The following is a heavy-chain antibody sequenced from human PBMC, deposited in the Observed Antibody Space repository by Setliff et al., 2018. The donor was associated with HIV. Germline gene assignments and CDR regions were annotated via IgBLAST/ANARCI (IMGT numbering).Heavy chain of an antibody. J-gene: IGHJ5*02. CDR1: GGSFSGYF. D-gene: IGHD1-26*01. Sequence: SETLSLTCAVYGGSFSGYFWSWIRQPPGKGLEWIGAINHSGSTNYNPSLKSRVTISVDTSKNQFSLKLSSVTAADTAVYYCARGEWELLGYWFDPWGQGILVTVS. CDR2: INHSGST. CDR3: ARGEWELLGYWFDP. V-gene: IGHV4-34*01.